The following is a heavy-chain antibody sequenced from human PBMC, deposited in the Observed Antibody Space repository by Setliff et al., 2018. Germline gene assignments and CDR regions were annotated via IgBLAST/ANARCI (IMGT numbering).Heavy chain of an antibody. CDR3: ARETGDSSGWYARDIGALHS. Sequence: PSETLSLTCTVSGASITSGNYYWTWIRQPAGKGLEWIGRISTGGNSNPNLSLRNRVDVSLDTSTNQFYLKMTSVTAADTALYFCARETGDSSGWYARDIGALHSWGPGILVTVSS. J-gene: IGHJ5*02. D-gene: IGHD6-13*01. V-gene: IGHV4-61*02. CDR2: ISTGGNS. CDR1: GASITSGNYY.